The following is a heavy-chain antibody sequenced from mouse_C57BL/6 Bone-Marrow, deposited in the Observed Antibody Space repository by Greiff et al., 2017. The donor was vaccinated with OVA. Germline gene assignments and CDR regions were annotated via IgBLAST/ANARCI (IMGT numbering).Heavy chain of an antibody. J-gene: IGHJ1*03. V-gene: IGHV1-52*01. CDR3: ALFYYDYAPLSFDV. CDR1: GYTFTSYW. D-gene: IGHD2-4*01. Sequence: QVQLQQPGAELVRPGSSVKLSCKASGYTFTSYWMHWVKQRPIQGLEWIGNIDPSDSETHYNQKFKDKATLTVDKSSSTAYMQLSSLTSEDSAVYYCALFYYDYAPLSFDVWGTGTTVTVSS. CDR2: IDPSDSET.